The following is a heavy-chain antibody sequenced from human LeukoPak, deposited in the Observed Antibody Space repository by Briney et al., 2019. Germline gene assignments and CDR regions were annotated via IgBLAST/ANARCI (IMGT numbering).Heavy chain of an antibody. D-gene: IGHD4-17*01. CDR2: LSWNSGSI. Sequence: GRSLRLSCAASGFTFDDYAMHWVRQAPGKGLEWVSGLSWNSGSIGYADSVKGRFTISRDNAKNSLYLQMNSLRAEDTALYYCAKDLGPTADDAFDIWGQGTMVTVSS. CDR1: GFTFDDYA. J-gene: IGHJ3*02. V-gene: IGHV3-9*01. CDR3: AKDLGPTADDAFDI.